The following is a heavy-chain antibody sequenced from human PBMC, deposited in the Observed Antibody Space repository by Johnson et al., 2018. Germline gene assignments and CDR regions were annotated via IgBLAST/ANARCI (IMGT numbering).Heavy chain of an antibody. CDR1: GDSVSSNSAA. J-gene: IGHJ1*01. CDR3: VRGEYSSGWYAEYFQH. Sequence: QVQLVQSGPGLVKPSQTLSLTCAISGDSVSSNSAAWNWIRQSPSRGLEWLGRTYYRSKWYNDYAVSVKSRITINPDTSKNQFSLQLNSVTPEDTAVYYCVRGEYSSGWYAEYFQHWGQGTLVTVSS. D-gene: IGHD6-19*01. CDR2: TYYRSKWYN. V-gene: IGHV6-1*01.